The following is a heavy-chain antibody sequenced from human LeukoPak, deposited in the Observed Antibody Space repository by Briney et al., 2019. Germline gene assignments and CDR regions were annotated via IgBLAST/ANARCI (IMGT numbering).Heavy chain of an antibody. D-gene: IGHD6-6*01. V-gene: IGHV3-23*01. CDR2: ISGSGGST. J-gene: IGHJ4*02. CDR1: GFTFSSYA. CDR3: AKLVSSSSYFDY. Sequence: GGSLRLSCAASGFTFSSYAMSWVRQAPGKGLEWVSAISGSGGSTYYADSVKGRFTISRDNSKNTLYLQMNSLRAEDTAVYYYAKLVSSSSYFDYWGQGTLVTVSS.